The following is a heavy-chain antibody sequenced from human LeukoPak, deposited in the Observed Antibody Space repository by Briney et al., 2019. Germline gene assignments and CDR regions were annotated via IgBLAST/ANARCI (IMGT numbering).Heavy chain of an antibody. J-gene: IGHJ6*02. CDR3: AREIAYCGGDCRYGMDV. Sequence: ASVKVSCKASGGTFSSYAISWVRQAPGQGLEWMGWISAYNGNTNYAQKLQGRVTMTTDTSTSTAYMELRSLRSDDAAVYYCAREIAYCGGDCRYGMDVWGQGTTVTVSS. D-gene: IGHD2-21*02. CDR2: ISAYNGNT. CDR1: GGTFSSYA. V-gene: IGHV1-18*01.